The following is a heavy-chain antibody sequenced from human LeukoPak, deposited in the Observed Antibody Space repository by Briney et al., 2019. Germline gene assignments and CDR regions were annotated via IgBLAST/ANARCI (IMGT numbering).Heavy chain of an antibody. CDR2: IYHSGST. CDR3: ARNGGNSDFDY. D-gene: IGHD4-23*01. J-gene: IGHJ4*02. CDR1: GVSISSSSGNC. V-gene: IGHV4-4*02. Sequence: SETLSLTCAVSGVSISSSSGNCWTWVRQPPGKGLEWIGEIYHSGSTNYNPSLKSRVTMLLDKSKNQFSLKLSSVTAADTAVYYCARNGGNSDFDYWGQGTLVTVSS.